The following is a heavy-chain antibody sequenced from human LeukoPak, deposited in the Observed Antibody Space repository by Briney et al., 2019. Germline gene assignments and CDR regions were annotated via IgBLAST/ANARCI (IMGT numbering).Heavy chain of an antibody. Sequence: SETLSLTCAVYGGSFSGYYWSWIRQPPGKGLEWIGEINHSGSTNYNPSLKSRVTISVDTSKTQFSLKLSSLTAADTAVYYCARAHDFWSGYYRPIYYGMDVWGQGTTVTVSS. CDR2: INHSGST. CDR3: ARAHDFWSGYYRPIYYGMDV. CDR1: GGSFSGYY. D-gene: IGHD3-3*01. J-gene: IGHJ6*02. V-gene: IGHV4-34*01.